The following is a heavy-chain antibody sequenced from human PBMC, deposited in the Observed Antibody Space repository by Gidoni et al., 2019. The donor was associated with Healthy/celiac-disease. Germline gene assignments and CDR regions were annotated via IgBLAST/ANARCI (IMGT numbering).Heavy chain of an antibody. CDR1: GLTVSSNY. J-gene: IGHJ5*02. V-gene: IGHV3-53*01. CDR2: IYSGGST. Sequence: EVQLVESGGGLLQPGGSLRLSCAASGLTVSSNYMSWVRQAPVKGLGWVSVIYSGGSTYYADSVKGRFTISRDNSKNTLYLQMNSLIAEDTAVYYCAREGRAAPFDPWGQGTLVTVSS. D-gene: IGHD6-13*01. CDR3: AREGRAAPFDP.